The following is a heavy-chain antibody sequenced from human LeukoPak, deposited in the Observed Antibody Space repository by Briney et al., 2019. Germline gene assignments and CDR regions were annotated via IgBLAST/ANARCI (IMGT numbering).Heavy chain of an antibody. D-gene: IGHD6-19*01. V-gene: IGHV3-13*01. CDR3: ARKSVAGLDY. J-gene: IGHJ4*02. Sequence: GGSLRLSCVASGFTFSTYDMHWVRQGTGKGLQWVSAIGTADDTYYPGSVKGRFTISRENAKNSLYLQMNSLRAGDSAVYYCARKSVAGLDYWGQGTLVTVSS. CDR2: IGTADDT. CDR1: GFTFSTYD.